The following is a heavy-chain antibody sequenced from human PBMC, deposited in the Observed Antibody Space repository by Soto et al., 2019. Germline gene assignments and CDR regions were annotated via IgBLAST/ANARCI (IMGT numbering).Heavy chain of an antibody. J-gene: IGHJ6*02. Sequence: GESLKSCFKGSGYSLTSYCISWVRQMPGKVLEWMGRIDPSDSYTNYSTSFKGHVHISADKSISTAYLQWSSLKASDTAMYYCAIQLSSSNYAKIDYCYYGMAVWGRGTTVTLSS. CDR1: GYSLTSYC. V-gene: IGHV5-10-1*01. D-gene: IGHD4-4*01. CDR3: AIQLSSSNYAKIDYCYYGMAV. CDR2: IDPSDSYT.